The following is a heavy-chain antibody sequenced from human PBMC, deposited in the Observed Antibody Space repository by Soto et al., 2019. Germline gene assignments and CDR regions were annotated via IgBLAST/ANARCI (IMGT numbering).Heavy chain of an antibody. CDR3: ARDGYSAGYYYYMDV. V-gene: IGHV1-69*04. CDR1: GGTFSSYT. J-gene: IGHJ6*03. CDR2: IIPILGIA. Sequence: SVKVSCKASGGTFSSYTISWVRQAPGQGLEWMGRIIPILGIANYAQKFQGRVTITADKSTSTAYMELSSLRSEDTAVYYCARDGYSAGYYYYMDVWGKGTTFTVSS. D-gene: IGHD2-21*01.